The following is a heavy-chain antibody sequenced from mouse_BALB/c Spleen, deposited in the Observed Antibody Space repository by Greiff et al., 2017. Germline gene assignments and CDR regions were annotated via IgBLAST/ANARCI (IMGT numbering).Heavy chain of an antibody. Sequence: EVMLVESGGGLVQPGGSLRLSCATSGFTFTDYYMSWVRQPPGKALEWLGFIRNKANGYTTEYSASVKGRFTISRDNSQSILYLQMNTLRAEDSATYYCARDSLLRPVMDYGGQGTSVTVSS. CDR3: ARDSLLRPVMDY. D-gene: IGHD1-2*01. V-gene: IGHV7-3*02. J-gene: IGHJ4*01. CDR2: IRNKANGYTT. CDR1: GFTFTDYY.